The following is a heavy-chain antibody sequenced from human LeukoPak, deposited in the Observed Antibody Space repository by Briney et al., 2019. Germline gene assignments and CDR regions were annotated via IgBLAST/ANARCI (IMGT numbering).Heavy chain of an antibody. D-gene: IGHD4-17*01. CDR2: ISSSSTTI. J-gene: IGHJ3*02. Sequence: GGSLRLSCAASGFTFTIYSMNWVRQAPGKGLEWISYISSSSTTIYYADSVKGRFTISRDNVKNSLYLQMNSLRAEDTAVYYCARGLYGDYDAFDIWGQGTMVTVSS. CDR3: ARGLYGDYDAFDI. V-gene: IGHV3-48*01. CDR1: GFTFTIYS.